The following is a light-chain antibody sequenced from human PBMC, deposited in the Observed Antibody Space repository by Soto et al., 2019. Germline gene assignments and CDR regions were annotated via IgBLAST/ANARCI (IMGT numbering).Light chain of an antibody. CDR1: QSLLRSNGYNY. J-gene: IGKJ1*01. V-gene: IGKV2-28*01. CDR2: LGS. Sequence: DIVVTQSPLSLPVTPGEPASISCTSSQSLLRSNGYNYLDWYLQKPGQSPQLLIYLGSNRASGVPDRFSGSGSGTEFTLEISRVEAEDVGVYYGMQALLIPWTFGQGTKVEVK. CDR3: MQALLIPWT.